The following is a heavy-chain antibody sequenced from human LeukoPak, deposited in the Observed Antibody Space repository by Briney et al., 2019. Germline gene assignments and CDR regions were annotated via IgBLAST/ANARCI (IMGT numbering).Heavy chain of an antibody. V-gene: IGHV1-2*02. CDR1: GYTFTGYS. CDR3: ARVRGGYCTGDRCYGDFFFGN. Sequence: ASVKVSCKASGYTFTGYSMHWVRQAPGQGLEWMGSINPNSGGTNYAQKFQGRVTMTRDTSINAAYMELSRLRSDDTAVYFCARVRGGYCTGDRCYGDFFFGNWGQGTLVTVTS. D-gene: IGHD2-15*01. J-gene: IGHJ4*02. CDR2: INPNSGGT.